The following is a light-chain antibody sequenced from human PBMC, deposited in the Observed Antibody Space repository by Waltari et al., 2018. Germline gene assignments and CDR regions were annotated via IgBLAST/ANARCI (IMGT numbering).Light chain of an antibody. J-gene: IGLJ3*02. V-gene: IGLV10-54*04. CDR3: SAWDNNLNVWV. Sequence: QAGLAQPPSVSKALRQTATLTCTGNRKNVGNQGAAWLQQPQGHPPKLLFSRSDKRPSRISKRFSTSRSGNTASLTITGLLPEDEADYYCSAWDNNLNVWVFGGGTKLTVL. CDR1: RKNVGNQG. CDR2: RSD.